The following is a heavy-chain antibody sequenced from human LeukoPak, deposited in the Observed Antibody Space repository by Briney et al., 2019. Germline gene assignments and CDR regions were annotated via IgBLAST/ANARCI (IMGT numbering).Heavy chain of an antibody. J-gene: IGHJ4*02. CDR1: GGSFSGYY. CDR2: INHSGST. V-gene: IGHV4-34*01. D-gene: IGHD1-26*01. CDR3: ARRDEGATVDY. Sequence: SETLSLTCAVYGGSFSGYYWSWIRQPPGKGLEWIGEINHSGSTNYNPSLKSRVTISVDTSKNQFSLKLSSVTAADTAVYYCARRDEGATVDYWGQGTLVTVSS.